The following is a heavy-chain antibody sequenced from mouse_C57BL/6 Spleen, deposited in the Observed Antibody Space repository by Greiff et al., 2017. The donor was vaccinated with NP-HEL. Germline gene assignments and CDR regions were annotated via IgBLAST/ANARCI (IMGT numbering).Heavy chain of an antibody. Sequence: VQLQQSGAELVRPGASVKLSCKASGYTFTDYYINWVKQRPGQGLEWIARIYPGSGNTYYNEKFKGKATLTAEKSSSTAYMQLSSLTSEDSAVYFCAREGYYYGSRTPWFAYWGQGTLVTVSA. D-gene: IGHD1-1*01. J-gene: IGHJ3*01. CDR3: AREGYYYGSRTPWFAY. CDR1: GYTFTDYY. V-gene: IGHV1-76*01. CDR2: IYPGSGNT.